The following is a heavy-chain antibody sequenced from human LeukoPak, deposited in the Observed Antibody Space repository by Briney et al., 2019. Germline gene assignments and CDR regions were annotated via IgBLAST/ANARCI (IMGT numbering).Heavy chain of an antibody. Sequence: SETLSLTCTLSGASISSRDYCWSWIRQPPGKGLEWIGYIYYSGSTYYDPSLKSRVTISVDTSKNQFSLKLTSVTAADTAVFYCARVNLGGHSYYYMDVWGKGTTVTVSS. D-gene: IGHD3-16*01. CDR3: ARVNLGGHSYYYMDV. CDR1: GASISSRDYC. V-gene: IGHV4-30-4*08. CDR2: IYYSGST. J-gene: IGHJ6*03.